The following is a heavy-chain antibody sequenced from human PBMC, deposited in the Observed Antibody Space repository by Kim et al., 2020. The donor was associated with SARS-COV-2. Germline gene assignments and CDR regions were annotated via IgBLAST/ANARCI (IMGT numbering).Heavy chain of an antibody. Sequence: GGSLRLSCAASGFTFSSYAMSWVRQAPGKGLEWVSAISGSGGSTYYADSVKGGFTISRDNSKNTLYLQMNSLRAEDTAVYYCAKDRQTTVTTFAARPLYDEMDVWGQGTTVTVSS. CDR3: AKDRQTTVTTFAARPLYDEMDV. D-gene: IGHD4-17*01. J-gene: IGHJ6*02. CDR2: ISGSGGST. CDR1: GFTFSSYA. V-gene: IGHV3-23*01.